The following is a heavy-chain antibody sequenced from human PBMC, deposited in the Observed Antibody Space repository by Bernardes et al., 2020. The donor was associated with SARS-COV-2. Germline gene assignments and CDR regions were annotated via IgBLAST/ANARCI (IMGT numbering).Heavy chain of an antibody. Sequence: SETLSLTCTVSGDSIRSTPYYWGWIRQSPGKGLEWIGSIFYTGDTYYNPSLESRVTISVDTSRKQFYLELSSVTAADTSVYYCVRHYSCGADCYIGYWGQGTLVTVSS. V-gene: IGHV4-39*01. D-gene: IGHD2-21*02. J-gene: IGHJ4*02. CDR2: IFYTGDT. CDR1: GDSIRSTPYY. CDR3: VRHYSCGADCYIGY.